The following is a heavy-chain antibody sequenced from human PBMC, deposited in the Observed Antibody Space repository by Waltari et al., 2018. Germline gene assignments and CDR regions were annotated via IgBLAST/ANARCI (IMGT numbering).Heavy chain of an antibody. V-gene: IGHV3-73*01. CDR3: TRWVQGVYSNFDL. Sequence: EVQLVESGGGLVQPGGSLKLCWAASGLIFSGSAIIWVRQASGKGLEWVGRIRTKGNSYATAFAASVRGRFTISRDDSKNTAYLQMNSLETEDTAVYYCTRWVQGVYSNFDLWGRGTLVTVSS. CDR2: IRTKGNSYAT. D-gene: IGHD1-1*01. CDR1: GLIFSGSA. J-gene: IGHJ2*01.